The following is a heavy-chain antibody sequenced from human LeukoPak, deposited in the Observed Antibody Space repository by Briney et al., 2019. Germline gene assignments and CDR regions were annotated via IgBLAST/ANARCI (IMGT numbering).Heavy chain of an antibody. V-gene: IGHV4-34*01. D-gene: IGHD3-10*01. CDR2: INHSGST. CDR3: ARYPHYGSGSDY. Sequence: SETLSLTCAVYGGSFSGYYWSWIRQPPGKGLEWIGEINHSGSTNYNPSLKSRVTISVDTSKNQFSLKLSSVPAADTAVYYCARYPHYGSGSDYWGQGTLVTVSS. CDR1: GGSFSGYY. J-gene: IGHJ4*02.